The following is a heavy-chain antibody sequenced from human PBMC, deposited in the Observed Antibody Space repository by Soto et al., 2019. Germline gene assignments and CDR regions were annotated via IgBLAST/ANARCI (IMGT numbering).Heavy chain of an antibody. CDR1: GGTFSSYG. V-gene: IGHV1-69*06. CDR2: IIPMFDTP. Sequence: QVQLVQSGAEVKKPGSSVKVSCKASGGTFSSYGINWVRQAPGQGLEWMGGIIPMFDTPNYAQKFQGRVTITADKSTTTAYMELRRLRSEDTGVYYCTRDGMAGATWGQGTLVTVSS. J-gene: IGHJ5*02. D-gene: IGHD1-26*01. CDR3: TRDGMAGAT.